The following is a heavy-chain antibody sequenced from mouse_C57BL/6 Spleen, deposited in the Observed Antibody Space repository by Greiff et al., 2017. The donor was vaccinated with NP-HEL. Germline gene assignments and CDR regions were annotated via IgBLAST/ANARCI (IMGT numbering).Heavy chain of an antibody. CDR3: ARFSNWDGAY. V-gene: IGHV1-59*01. J-gene: IGHJ3*01. D-gene: IGHD4-1*01. CDR1: GYTFTSYW. CDR2: IDPSDSYT. Sequence: VKLQQPGAELVRPGTSVKLSCKASGYTFTSYWMHWVKQRPGQGLEWIGVIDPSDSYTNYNQKFKGKATLTVDTSSSTADMQLSSLTSEDSAVYYCARFSNWDGAYWGQGTLVTVSA.